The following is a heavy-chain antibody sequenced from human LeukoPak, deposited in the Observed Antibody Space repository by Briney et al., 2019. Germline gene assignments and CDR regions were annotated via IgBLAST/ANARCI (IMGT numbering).Heavy chain of an antibody. V-gene: IGHV4-39*07. J-gene: IGHJ4*02. CDR1: GGSISSNSYY. Sequence: PSETLSLTCAVSGGSISSNSYYWGWIRQPPGKGLEWIGSIYYSGSTNYNPSLKSRVTISVETSKNEFSLKLRSVTAADTAVYYCARVTGYRIEDYFDYWGQGTLVTVSS. CDR2: IYYSGST. CDR3: ARVTGYRIEDYFDY. D-gene: IGHD6-13*01.